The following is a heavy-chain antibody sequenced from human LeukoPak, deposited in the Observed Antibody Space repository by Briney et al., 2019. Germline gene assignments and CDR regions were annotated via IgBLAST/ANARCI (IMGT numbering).Heavy chain of an antibody. CDR2: IDWDDDK. CDR1: GFSLSTSGMR. V-gene: IGHV2-70*04. Sequence: SGPTLVNPTQTLTLTCTFSGFSLSTSGMRVSWIRQPPGKALEWLARIDWDDDKFYSTSLKTRLTISKDTSKNQVVLTMTNMDPVDTVTYYCARIGFSYYMDVWDKGTTVTVSS. CDR3: ARIGFSYYMDV. J-gene: IGHJ6*03.